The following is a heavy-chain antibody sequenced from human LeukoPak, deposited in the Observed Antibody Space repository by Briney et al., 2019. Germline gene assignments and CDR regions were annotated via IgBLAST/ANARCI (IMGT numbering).Heavy chain of an antibody. J-gene: IGHJ3*02. V-gene: IGHV1-8*01. D-gene: IGHD2-21*01. CDR2: MNPNSGNT. CDR1: GYTFTSYD. Sequence: ASVKVSCKASGYTFTSYDINWVRQATGQGLEWMGWMNPNSGNTGYAQKFRGRVTMTRNTSISTAYMELSSLRSEDTAVYYCARGLSLVVVIAILDAFDIWGQGTMVTVSS. CDR3: ARGLSLVVVIAILDAFDI.